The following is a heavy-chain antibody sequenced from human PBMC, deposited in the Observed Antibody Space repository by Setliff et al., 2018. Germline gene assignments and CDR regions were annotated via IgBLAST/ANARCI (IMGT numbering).Heavy chain of an antibody. Sequence: KPSETLSLTCAVYGGSFSGYYWSWIRQPPGKGLEWIGEINHSGSTNYNPSLKSRVTISVDTSKNQFSLKLSSATAADTAVYYCARARFTDYWGQGTLVTVSS. D-gene: IGHD3-10*01. J-gene: IGHJ4*02. V-gene: IGHV4-34*01. CDR1: GGSFSGYY. CDR2: INHSGST. CDR3: ARARFTDY.